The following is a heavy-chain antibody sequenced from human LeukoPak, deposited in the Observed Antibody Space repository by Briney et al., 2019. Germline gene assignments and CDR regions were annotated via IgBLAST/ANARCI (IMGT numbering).Heavy chain of an antibody. V-gene: IGHV4-39*07. Sequence: SETLSLTCTVSGGSISSGGYYWSWIRQPPGKGPEWIGEINHSGITNYNPSLKSRVTISVDTSKNQFSLKLSSVTAADTAVYYCARRFYYYYYYMDVWGNGTTVTISS. CDR1: GGSISSGGYY. CDR3: ARRFYYYYYYMDV. J-gene: IGHJ6*03. CDR2: INHSGIT.